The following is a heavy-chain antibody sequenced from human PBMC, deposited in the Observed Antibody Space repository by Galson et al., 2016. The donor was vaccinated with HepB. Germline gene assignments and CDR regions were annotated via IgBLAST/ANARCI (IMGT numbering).Heavy chain of an antibody. V-gene: IGHV3-30*18. CDR1: GFTFSSYG. J-gene: IGHJ6*02. D-gene: IGHD3-10*01. Sequence: SLRLSCAASGFTFSSYGMHWVRQAPGKGLEWVATITYDGSNKYYADSVKGRFTISRDNSKKTLYLQMNSLRGEDTAVYYCAKDVEIDYYTWGRGYHYYYYGMDVWGQGTTVTVSS. CDR2: ITYDGSNK. CDR3: AKDVEIDYYTWGRGYHYYYYGMDV.